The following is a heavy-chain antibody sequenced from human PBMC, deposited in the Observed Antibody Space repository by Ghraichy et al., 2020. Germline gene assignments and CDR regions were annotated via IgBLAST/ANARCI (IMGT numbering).Heavy chain of an antibody. D-gene: IGHD1-20*01. V-gene: IGHV3-21*01. CDR3: ARNLYGITASYYYYGMDV. CDR1: GFTFSSYS. CDR2: ISSSSSSI. Sequence: GESLRLSCAASGFTFSSYSMNWVRQAPGKGLEWVSSISSSSSSIYYADSLKGRFTISRDNAKNSLYLQMNSLRAEDTALYYCARNLYGITASYYYYGMDVWGQGTTVTVSS. J-gene: IGHJ6*02.